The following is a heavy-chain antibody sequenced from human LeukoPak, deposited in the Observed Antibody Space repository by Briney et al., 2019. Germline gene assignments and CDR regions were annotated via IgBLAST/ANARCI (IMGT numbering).Heavy chain of an antibody. J-gene: IGHJ6*02. CDR2: INHNGNVN. CDR3: ARGGGLDV. Sequence: GSLRLSCAASGFTFSSYWMNWARQAPGKGLEWVASINHNGNVNYYVDSVKGRFTISSDNAKNSLYLQMSNLRAEDTAVYFCARGGGLDVWGQGATVTVSS. V-gene: IGHV3-7*03. D-gene: IGHD3-16*01. CDR1: GFTFSSYW.